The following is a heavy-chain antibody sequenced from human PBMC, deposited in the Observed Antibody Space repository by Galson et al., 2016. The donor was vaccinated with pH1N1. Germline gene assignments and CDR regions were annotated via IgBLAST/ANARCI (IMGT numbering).Heavy chain of an antibody. V-gene: IGHV3-53*01. CDR3: PRARGGRYWNYFDY. J-gene: IGHJ4*02. CDR1: GISVSSNY. D-gene: IGHD3-10*01. Sequence: SLRLSCAASGISVSSNYMNWVRQAPGKGLEWVSVLYSGGDTDYADPVKGRFTISRDISKNTLYLQMNSLRVEDAAVYYCPRARGGRYWNYFDYGGQGALVTASS. CDR2: LYSGGDT.